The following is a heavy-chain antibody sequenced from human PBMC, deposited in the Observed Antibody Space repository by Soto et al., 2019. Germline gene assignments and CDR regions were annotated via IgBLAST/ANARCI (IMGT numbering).Heavy chain of an antibody. V-gene: IGHV1-18*04. CDR1: GYTFTTYY. CDR3: ARMGDVPYYYYGMDV. D-gene: IGHD3-16*01. Sequence: ASVTVSCKASGYTFTTYYMHWVRQAPGQGLEWLGWINGYNGNAKYAENLQGRVTMTTDTSTSTAYMELRSLRSDDTAVYYCARMGDVPYYYYGMDVWGQGTTVTVSS. J-gene: IGHJ6*02. CDR2: INGYNGNA.